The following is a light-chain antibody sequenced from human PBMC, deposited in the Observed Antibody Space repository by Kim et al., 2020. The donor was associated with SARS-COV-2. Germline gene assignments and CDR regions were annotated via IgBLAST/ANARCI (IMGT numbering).Light chain of an antibody. CDR2: SNN. J-gene: IGLJ2*01. CDR3: AAWDDSLNGVV. CDR1: SSNIGSNS. Sequence: GQRVTISWSGSSSNIGSNSVTWYQQRPGTAPKLLIYSNNQRPSGVPDRFSGSKSGTSASLAISGLQSGDEADYYCAAWDDSLNGVVFGGGTQLTVL. V-gene: IGLV1-44*01.